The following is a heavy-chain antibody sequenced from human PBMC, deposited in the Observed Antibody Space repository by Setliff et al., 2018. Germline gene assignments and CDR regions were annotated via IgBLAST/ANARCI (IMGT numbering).Heavy chain of an antibody. J-gene: IGHJ4*02. Sequence: ASVKVSCKASGYTFTTYAIHWVRQAPGQRLEWMGWINAGNGHTKYSQEFQGRVTISSDNSKNTLYLQMNSLRVDDTAIYYCAKELSMAYGNDWGLGTLVTVSS. CDR3: AKELSMAYGND. D-gene: IGHD1-1*01. V-gene: IGHV1-3*01. CDR1: GYTFTTYA. CDR2: INAGNGHT.